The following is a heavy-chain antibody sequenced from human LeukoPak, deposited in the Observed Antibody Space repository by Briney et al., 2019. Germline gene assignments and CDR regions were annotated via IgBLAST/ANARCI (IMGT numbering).Heavy chain of an antibody. CDR1: GFTFGYYA. D-gene: IGHD2-2*01. CDR2: ISTNGGST. CDR3: VRTYGYCSSTSCYVFDY. Sequence: GGSLRLSCSASGFTFGYYAMHWVRQAPGQGLAYVSAISTNGGSTYYADSVKGRFTISRDNSKNTLYLQMSSLRAEDTAVYYCVRTYGYCSSTSCYVFDYWGQGTLVTVSS. J-gene: IGHJ4*02. V-gene: IGHV3-64D*09.